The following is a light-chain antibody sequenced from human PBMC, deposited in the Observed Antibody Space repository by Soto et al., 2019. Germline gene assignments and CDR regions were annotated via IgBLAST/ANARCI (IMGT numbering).Light chain of an antibody. CDR1: SSDVGGFNY. Sequence: QSALTQPASVSGSPGQSITISCTGTSSDVGGFNYVSWYQQHPGKAPKLLIFDVYSRPSGISNRFSGSKSGNTASLTIYGLQAEDEADYYCSSYTTSSSYVFGAVTRSPS. V-gene: IGLV2-14*01. CDR3: SSYTTSSSYV. J-gene: IGLJ1*01. CDR2: DVY.